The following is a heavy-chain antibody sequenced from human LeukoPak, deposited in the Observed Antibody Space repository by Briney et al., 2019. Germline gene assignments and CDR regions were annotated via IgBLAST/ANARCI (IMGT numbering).Heavy chain of an antibody. Sequence: GGSLRLSCAASGFTFSSYLMHWVRQAPGKGLVWVSRINSDGSSTSYADSVKGRFTISRDNAKNTLYLQMNSLRAEDTAVYYCARDVEARMGNAFDIWGQGTMVTVSS. V-gene: IGHV3-74*01. CDR1: GFTFSSYL. J-gene: IGHJ3*02. CDR2: INSDGSST. D-gene: IGHD1-1*01. CDR3: ARDVEARMGNAFDI.